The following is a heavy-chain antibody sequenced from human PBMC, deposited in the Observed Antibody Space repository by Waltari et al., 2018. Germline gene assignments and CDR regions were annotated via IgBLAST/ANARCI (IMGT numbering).Heavy chain of an antibody. CDR1: GFTFEDYA. CDR3: ARERVFEGVTGAFDI. V-gene: IGHV3-43D*04. CDR2: ISWDGGST. Sequence: EVQLVESGGVVVQPGGSLRLSCAASGFTFEDYAMHWVRQAPGKGLGWVSLISWDGGSTYYADSVKGRFTISRDNSKNTLYLQMNSLRAEDTAVYYCARERVFEGVTGAFDIWGQGTMVTVSS. D-gene: IGHD3-16*01. J-gene: IGHJ3*02.